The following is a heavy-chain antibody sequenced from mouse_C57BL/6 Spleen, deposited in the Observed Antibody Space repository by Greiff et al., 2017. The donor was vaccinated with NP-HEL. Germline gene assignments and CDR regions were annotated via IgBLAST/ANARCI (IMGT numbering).Heavy chain of an antibody. D-gene: IGHD2-3*01. Sequence: EVQLQQSGPELVKPGASVKIPCKASGYTFTGYNMDWVKQSHGKSLEWIGDINPNNGGTIYNQKFKGKATLTVDKSSSTAYMELSSLTSEDTEVYYFGRGGLLHSWFAYWGQGTLVTVSA. CDR1: GYTFTGYN. J-gene: IGHJ3*01. V-gene: IGHV1-18*01. CDR3: GRGGLLHSWFAY. CDR2: INPNNGGT.